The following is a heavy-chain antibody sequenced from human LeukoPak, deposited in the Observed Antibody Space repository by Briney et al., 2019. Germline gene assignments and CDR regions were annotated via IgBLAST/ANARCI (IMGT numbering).Heavy chain of an antibody. V-gene: IGHV3-48*03. Sequence: PGGSLRLSCAASGFTFSSYEMNWVRQAPGKGLEWVSYSSSSGSTIYYADSVKGRFTISRDNAKNSLYLQMNSLRAEDTAVYYCARGQVAAGRNWGQGTLVTVSS. CDR3: ARGQVAAGRN. D-gene: IGHD6-13*01. CDR2: SSSSGSTI. J-gene: IGHJ4*02. CDR1: GFTFSSYE.